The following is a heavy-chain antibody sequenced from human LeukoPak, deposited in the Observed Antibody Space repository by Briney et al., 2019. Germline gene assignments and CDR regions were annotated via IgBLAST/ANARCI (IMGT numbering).Heavy chain of an antibody. D-gene: IGHD1-14*01. CDR3: ARDYRAEGG. V-gene: IGHV3-48*04. CDR1: GFTFSSYS. J-gene: IGHJ4*02. Sequence: GGSLRLSCAASGFTFSSYSMNWVRQAPGKGLEWVSYISSSSSTICYADSVKGRFTISRDNAKNSLYLQMNSLRAEDTAVYYCARDYRAEGGWGQGTLVTVSS. CDR2: ISSSSSTI.